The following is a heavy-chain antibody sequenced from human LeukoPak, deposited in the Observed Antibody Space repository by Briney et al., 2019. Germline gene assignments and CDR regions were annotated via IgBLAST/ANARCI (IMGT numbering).Heavy chain of an antibody. CDR3: ASLQSSSWYYFDY. CDR1: GFTFSSYW. Sequence: PGGSLRLSCAASGFTFSSYWMHWVRQAPGKGLVWVSRINSDGRSTSYADSVKGRFTISRDNAKNTLYLQMNSLRAEDTAVYYCASLQSSSWYYFDYWGQGTLVTVSS. D-gene: IGHD6-13*01. J-gene: IGHJ4*02. CDR2: INSDGRST. V-gene: IGHV3-74*01.